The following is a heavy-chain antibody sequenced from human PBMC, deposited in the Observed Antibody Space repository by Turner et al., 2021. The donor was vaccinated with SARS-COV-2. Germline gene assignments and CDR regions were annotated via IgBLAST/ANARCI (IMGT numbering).Heavy chain of an antibody. D-gene: IGHD6-19*01. Sequence: VQLVESGGGVVQPGRSLRLSCAATRFTFSSYGMHWVCQAQGQGWEWVAVIGNNGSNKYYADSVKGRFSISRANYKNKLYLKMNSTRAEDMAVYYCARDKGEVSSGWLIPSCSYYFDYWGQGTLVTVSS. CDR1: RFTFSSYG. CDR3: ARDKGEVSSGWLIPSCSYYFDY. V-gene: IGHV3-33*01. J-gene: IGHJ4*02. CDR2: IGNNGSNK.